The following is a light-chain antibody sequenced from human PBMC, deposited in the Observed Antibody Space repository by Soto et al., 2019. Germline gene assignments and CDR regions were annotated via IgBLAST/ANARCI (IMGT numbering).Light chain of an antibody. CDR1: QTITSTY. CDR3: QQYNNWPPIT. J-gene: IGKJ5*01. Sequence: EIVLTQSPGTLSLSPWEIATLSCRASQTITSTYLAWYQQKPGQAPRLLIYGASSRATGIPDRFSGSGSGTEFTLTISSLQSEDFAVYYCQQYNNWPPITFGQGTRWRL. CDR2: GAS. V-gene: IGKV3-20*01.